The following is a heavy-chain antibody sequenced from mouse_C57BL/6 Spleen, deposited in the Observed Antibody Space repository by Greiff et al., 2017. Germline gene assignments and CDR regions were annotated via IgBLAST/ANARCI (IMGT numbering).Heavy chain of an antibody. D-gene: IGHD1-1*01. V-gene: IGHV1-80*01. CDR3: ARSTTVVAPAMDY. Sequence: QVQLQQSGAELVKPGASVKISCKASGYAFSSYWMNWVKQRPGKGLEWIGQIYPGDGDTNYNGKFKGKATLTEDKSSSTAYMQLSSLTSEDSAVYFCARSTTVVAPAMDYWGQGTSVTVSS. CDR2: IYPGDGDT. J-gene: IGHJ4*01. CDR1: GYAFSSYW.